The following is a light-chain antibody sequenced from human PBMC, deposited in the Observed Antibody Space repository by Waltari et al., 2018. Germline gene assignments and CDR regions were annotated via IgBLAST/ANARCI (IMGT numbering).Light chain of an antibody. CDR3: CSYAGSGIYV. J-gene: IGLJ1*01. CDR2: EVY. CDR1: NSDVGSYDL. Sequence: QSALTQPASVSGSPGQSITISCTGTNSDVGSYDLISWHQQYPGKAPKLIMYEVYKRPSEGANRVSGSKSGNTASLTISGLQADDEADYYCCSYAGSGIYVFGTGSQVTVL. V-gene: IGLV2-23*02.